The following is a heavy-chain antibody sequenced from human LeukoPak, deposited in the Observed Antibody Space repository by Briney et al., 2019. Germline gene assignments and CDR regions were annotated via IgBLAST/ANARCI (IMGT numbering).Heavy chain of an antibody. J-gene: IGHJ6*04. CDR2: IYHSGST. D-gene: IGHD3-22*01. V-gene: IGHV4-38-2*02. CDR3: ARGYDSIPLDV. CDR1: GYSISSGYY. Sequence: PSETLSLTCTVSGYSISSGYYWGWIRQPPGKGLEWIGSIYHSGSTYYNPSLKSRVTISVDTSKNQFSLKLSSVTAADTAVYYCARGYDSIPLDVWGKGTTVTVSS.